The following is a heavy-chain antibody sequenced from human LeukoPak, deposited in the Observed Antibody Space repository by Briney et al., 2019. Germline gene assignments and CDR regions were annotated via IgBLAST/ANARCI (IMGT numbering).Heavy chain of an antibody. CDR2: IYYSGST. J-gene: IGHJ4*02. CDR3: ARGSGYSSGWYNPRPFDY. D-gene: IGHD6-19*01. V-gene: IGHV4-59*01. Sequence: SETLSLICTVSGGSISSYYWSWIRQPPGKGLEWIGYIYYSGSTNYNPSLKSRVTISVDTSKNQFSLKLSSVTAADTAVYYCARGSGYSSGWYNPRPFDYWGQGTLVTVSS. CDR1: GGSISSYY.